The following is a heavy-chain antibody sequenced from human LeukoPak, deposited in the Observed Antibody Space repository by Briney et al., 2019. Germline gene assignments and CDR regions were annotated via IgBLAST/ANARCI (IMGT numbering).Heavy chain of an antibody. CDR1: GFPFSMSW. CDR3: AKDSSIAFGSGRVSWFDP. Sequence: GGSLRLSCAASGFPFSMSWMHWVRQAPGKGLVWVARIIQDGSVTTYADSVRGRFSISRDNANNMLYLQMNSLSAEDTAVHYCAKDSSIAFGSGRVSWFDPWGQGTLVTVSS. V-gene: IGHV3-74*01. D-gene: IGHD3-10*01. CDR2: IIQDGSVT. J-gene: IGHJ5*02.